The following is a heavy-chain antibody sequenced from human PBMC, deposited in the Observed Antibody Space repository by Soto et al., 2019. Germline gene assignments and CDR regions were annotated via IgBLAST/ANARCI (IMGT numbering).Heavy chain of an antibody. V-gene: IGHV3-33*01. J-gene: IGHJ4*02. CDR1: GFPFSSYG. D-gene: IGHD3-16*01. CDR3: AREVRLYTSSSVGV. Sequence: QVQLVASGGGAVQPGRSLRLSCAASGFPFSSYGMHWVRQAPGKGLEWVASIWYDGSSTNYADFVKGRFTMSGDNSKNTLFLQISSMKAEDTAVFYYAREVRLYTSSSVGVWGQGTLVTVSA. CDR2: IWYDGSST.